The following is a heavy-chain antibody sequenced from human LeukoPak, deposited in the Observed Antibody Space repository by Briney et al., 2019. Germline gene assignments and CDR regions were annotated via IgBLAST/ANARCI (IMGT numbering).Heavy chain of an antibody. CDR1: GYALTELS. CDR3: ATECERGYCSEGDY. CDR2: FDPEDGET. V-gene: IGHV1-24*01. D-gene: IGHD2-15*01. J-gene: IGHJ4*02. Sequence: GASVKVSCKVSGYALTELSMHWVRQAPGKGLEWMGGFDPEDGETIYAQKFQGRVTMTEDTSTDTAYMELSSLRSEDTAVYYCATECERGYCSEGDYWGQGTLVTVSS.